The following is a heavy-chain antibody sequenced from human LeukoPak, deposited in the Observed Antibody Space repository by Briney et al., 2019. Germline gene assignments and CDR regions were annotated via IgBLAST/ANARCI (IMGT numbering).Heavy chain of an antibody. CDR1: GGTFSSYA. CDR3: ARVSYYYDSSGYELGAFDI. D-gene: IGHD3-22*01. V-gene: IGHV1-69*04. J-gene: IGHJ3*02. CDR2: IIPILGIA. Sequence: GASVKVSCKASGGTFSSYAISWVRQAPGQGLEWMGRIIPILGIANYAQKFQGRVTITADKSTSTAYMELSSLRSEDTAVYYRARVSYYYDSSGYELGAFDIWGQGTMVTVSS.